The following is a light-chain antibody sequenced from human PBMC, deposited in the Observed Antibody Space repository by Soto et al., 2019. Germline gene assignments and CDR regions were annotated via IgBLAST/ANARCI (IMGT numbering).Light chain of an antibody. J-gene: IGLJ3*02. CDR3: MLYMGSGSWV. Sequence: QTVVTQEPSFSVSPGGTVTLTCGLNSGSVSTSFYPSWYQQTPGQAPRTLIYSTNSRYSGVPDRFSGSILGNKAALTIAGAQAEDDSDYYCMLYMGSGSWVFGGGTKLTVL. CDR1: SGSVSTSFY. V-gene: IGLV8-61*01. CDR2: STN.